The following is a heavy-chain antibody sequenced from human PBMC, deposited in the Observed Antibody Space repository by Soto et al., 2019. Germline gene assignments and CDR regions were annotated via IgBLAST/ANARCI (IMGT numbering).Heavy chain of an antibody. J-gene: IGHJ6*02. D-gene: IGHD1-20*01. CDR2: IYYSGST. CDR3: ATVSYKWNHYYYGMDV. CDR1: GGSISSGEYY. V-gene: IGHV4-30-4*01. Sequence: PSETLSLTCTVSGGSISSGEYYWSWVRQAPGKGLEWIGYIYYSGSTCCNPALKSRITISVDTSKSQFSLELSSVTAADTAVYYCATVSYKWNHYYYGMDVWGQGTTVTVYS.